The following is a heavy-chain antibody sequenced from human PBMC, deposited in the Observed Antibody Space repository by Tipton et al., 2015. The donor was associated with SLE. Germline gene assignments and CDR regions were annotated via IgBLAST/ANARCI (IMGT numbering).Heavy chain of an antibody. V-gene: IGHV4-4*02. Sequence: LSLTCAVSGDSIISGDWWSWIRQSPGKGLEWIGEVYHGGSTHYNPSLKSRVTMSVDKSKTLFSLKRTSVTAADTAVYYCARFHIFGDSNWFDPWGQGILVTVSS. CDR3: ARFHIFGDSNWFDP. CDR1: GDSIISGDW. J-gene: IGHJ5*02. CDR2: VYHGGST. D-gene: IGHD3-3*02.